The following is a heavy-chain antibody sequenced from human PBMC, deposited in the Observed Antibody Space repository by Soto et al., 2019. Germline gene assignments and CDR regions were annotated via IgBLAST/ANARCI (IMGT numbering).Heavy chain of an antibody. D-gene: IGHD2-15*01. CDR3: AKGGLYCSGGSCYSSYDY. J-gene: IGHJ4*02. CDR1: GFTFSSYG. V-gene: IGHV3-30*18. CDR2: ISYDGSNK. Sequence: GGSLRLSCAASGFTFSSYGMHWVRQAPGKGLEWVAVISYDGSNKYYADSVKGRFTISRDNSKNTLYLQMNSLRAEDTAVYYCAKGGLYCSGGSCYSSYDYWGQGTLVTVSS.